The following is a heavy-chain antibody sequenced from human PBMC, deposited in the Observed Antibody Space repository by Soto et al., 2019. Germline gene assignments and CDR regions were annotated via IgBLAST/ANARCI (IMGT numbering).Heavy chain of an antibody. V-gene: IGHV3-30-3*01. Sequence: QVQLVESGGGVVQPGRSLRLSCAASGFTFRNYAMHWVRQAPGKGLECVAVISYDGGNKFYRDYVKGRFTISRDNSKNTLYLQINTPIYEDTAVYYCARGDREDIAVVIGVRPGEYGVDVWGQGTTVTVSS. CDR1: GFTFRNYA. J-gene: IGHJ6*02. CDR2: ISYDGGNK. D-gene: IGHD2-15*01. CDR3: ARGDREDIAVVIGVRPGEYGVDV.